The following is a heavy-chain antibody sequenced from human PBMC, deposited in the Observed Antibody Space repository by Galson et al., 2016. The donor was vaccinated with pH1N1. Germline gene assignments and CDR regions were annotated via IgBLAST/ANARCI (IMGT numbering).Heavy chain of an antibody. D-gene: IGHD4-17*01. CDR2: INPSGGST. CDR1: GCTFTSYY. V-gene: IGHV1-46*01. CDR3: ARTVTPLGAAFDI. Sequence: SVKVSCKASGCTFTSYYMHWVRQAPGQGLEWMGIINPSGGSTSYAQKFQGRVTMTRDTSTSTVYMELSSLRSEDTAVYYCARTVTPLGAAFDIWGQGTMVTVSS. J-gene: IGHJ3*02.